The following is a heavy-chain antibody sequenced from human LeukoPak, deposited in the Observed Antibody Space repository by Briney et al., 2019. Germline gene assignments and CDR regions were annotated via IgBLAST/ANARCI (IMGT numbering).Heavy chain of an antibody. J-gene: IGHJ3*02. V-gene: IGHV3-33*01. Sequence: GGSLRLSCAASGFTFSRYGMHWVRQAPGKGLEGLAVIWYDGSKEYYIDSVKGRFTISRDNSRNTLSLQMNSLRAEDTAVYHCARYNGPLDAFDIWGLGTMVTVSS. CDR2: IWYDGSKE. CDR1: GFTFSRYG. CDR3: ARYNGPLDAFDI. D-gene: IGHD2-8*01.